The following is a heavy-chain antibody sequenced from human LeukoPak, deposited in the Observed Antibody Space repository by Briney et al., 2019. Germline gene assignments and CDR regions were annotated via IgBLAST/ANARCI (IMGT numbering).Heavy chain of an antibody. J-gene: IGHJ3*02. V-gene: IGHV4-59*08. CDR2: IYYSGST. CDR3: ARHRYDVTMVRGVMVAFGI. D-gene: IGHD3-10*01. Sequence: PSETLSLTCTVSGGSISSYYWSWIRQPPGKGLEWIGYIYYSGSTNYNPSLKSRVTISVDTSKNQFTLKLSSVTAADTAVYYCARHRYDVTMVRGVMVAFGIWGQGTMVTVSS. CDR1: GGSISSYY.